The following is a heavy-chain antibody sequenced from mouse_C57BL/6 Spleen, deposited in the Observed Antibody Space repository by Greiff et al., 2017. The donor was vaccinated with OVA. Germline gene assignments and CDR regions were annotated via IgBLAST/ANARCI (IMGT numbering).Heavy chain of an antibody. CDR1: GFTFSDYG. V-gene: IGHV5-17*01. CDR2: ISSGSSTI. D-gene: IGHD1-1*01. Sequence: DVKLVESGGGLVKPGGSLKLSCAASGFTFSDYGMHWVRQAPEKGLEWVAYISSGSSTIYYADTVKGRFTISRDNAKNTLFLQMTSLRSEDTAMYYCARPGGSSSAWFAYWGQGTLVTVSA. J-gene: IGHJ3*01. CDR3: ARPGGSSSAWFAY.